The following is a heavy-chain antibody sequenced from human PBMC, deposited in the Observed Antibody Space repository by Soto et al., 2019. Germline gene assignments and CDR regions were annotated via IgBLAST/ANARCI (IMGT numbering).Heavy chain of an antibody. J-gene: IGHJ4*02. V-gene: IGHV3-23*01. CDR3: ARRGSGSYYDY. Sequence: EVQLLESGGGLVRPGGSLRLSCAASGFTFSSYAMRWVRQAPMKGLEWVSAISGSGDSTYYADSVKGRFTISRDNSKTTLYLQMNSLRSEDTAVYYCARRGSGSYYDYWGQGTLVTVSS. CDR1: GFTFSSYA. CDR2: ISGSGDST. D-gene: IGHD1-26*01.